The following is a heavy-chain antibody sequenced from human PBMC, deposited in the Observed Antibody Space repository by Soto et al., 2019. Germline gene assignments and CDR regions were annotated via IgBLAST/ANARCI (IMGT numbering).Heavy chain of an antibody. V-gene: IGHV3-30-3*01. CDR3: ARHLRDHKYSSSWYSFSFDY. Sequence: QVQLVESGGGVVQPGRSLRLSCAASGFTFSSYAMHWVRQAPGKGLEWVAVISYDGSNKYYADSVKGRFTISRDNSKNSLYLQMNSLRAEDTAVYYCARHLRDHKYSSSWYSFSFDYWGQGNLVTGSS. CDR2: ISYDGSNK. D-gene: IGHD6-13*01. CDR1: GFTFSSYA. J-gene: IGHJ4*02.